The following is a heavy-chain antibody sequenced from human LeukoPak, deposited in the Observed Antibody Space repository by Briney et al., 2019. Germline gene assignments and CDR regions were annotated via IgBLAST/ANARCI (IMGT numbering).Heavy chain of an antibody. CDR1: GFTFSSYS. J-gene: IGHJ4*02. CDR3: ARGPGNWNPDY. Sequence: GGSLRLSCAASGFTFSSYSMNWVRQAPGKGLEWVSSISTSSSYIYYADSVKGRFTISKDNAKNSMYLQMNSRRAEDTAVYYCARGPGNWNPDYWGQGTLVTVSS. CDR2: ISTSSSYI. V-gene: IGHV3-21*01. D-gene: IGHD1-20*01.